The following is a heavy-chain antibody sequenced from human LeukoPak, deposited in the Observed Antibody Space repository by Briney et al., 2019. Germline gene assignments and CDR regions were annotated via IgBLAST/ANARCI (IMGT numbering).Heavy chain of an antibody. J-gene: IGHJ4*02. CDR3: AKGSQELLWFGELPNDY. CDR2: IKYDETEK. CDR1: GFTFSDYW. V-gene: IGHV3-7*01. Sequence: PGGSLRLSCAASGFTFSDYWMSWVRQAPGKGLEWVANIKYDETEKYYMDLVKGRFTISRDNSKNTLYLQMNSLRAEDTAVYYCAKGSQELLWFGELPNDYWGQGTLVTVSS. D-gene: IGHD3-10*01.